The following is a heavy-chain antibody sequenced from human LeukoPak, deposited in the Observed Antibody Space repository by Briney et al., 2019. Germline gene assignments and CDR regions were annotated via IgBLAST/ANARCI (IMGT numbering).Heavy chain of an antibody. CDR3: AKWVSYYDFWSGYYTDY. D-gene: IGHD3-3*01. V-gene: IGHV3-23*01. J-gene: IGHJ4*02. CDR2: ISGSGGGT. CDR1: GCTFSSYA. Sequence: GGSLRLSCAGSGCTFSSYAMSWVGQAPGKGVEWVSAISGSGGGTFYADSVKGRFTISRDNSKNTLYLQMNSLRAEDTAVYYCAKWVSYYDFWSGYYTDYWGQGTLVTVPS.